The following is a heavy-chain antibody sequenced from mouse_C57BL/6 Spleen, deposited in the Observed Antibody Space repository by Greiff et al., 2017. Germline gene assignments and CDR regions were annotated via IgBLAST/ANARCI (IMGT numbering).Heavy chain of an antibody. CDR1: GYSITSGYY. V-gene: IGHV3-6*01. CDR3: ARVPRNWYFDV. D-gene: IGHD2-14*01. CDR2: ISYDGSN. Sequence: EVQRVESGPGLVKPSQSLSLPCSVTGYSITSGYYWNWIRQFPGNKLEWMGYISYDGSNNYNPSLKNRISITRDTSKNQFFLKLNSVTTEDTATYYCARVPRNWYFDVWGTGTTVTVSS. J-gene: IGHJ1*03.